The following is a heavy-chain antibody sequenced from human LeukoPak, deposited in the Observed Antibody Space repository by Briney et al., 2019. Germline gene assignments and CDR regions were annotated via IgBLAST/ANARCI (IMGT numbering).Heavy chain of an antibody. Sequence: GASVTVSCKPSANTFSPHYFHWVRQAPAQGLEWMGWINPYNGGTKYAQSFEGRVTMTRDTSITTAYMELTGLRSDDTAIYYCATVKTGTIFDYWGPGTLVTVSS. D-gene: IGHD1-1*01. J-gene: IGHJ4*02. CDR2: INPYNGGT. CDR1: ANTFSPHY. CDR3: ATVKTGTIFDY. V-gene: IGHV1-2*02.